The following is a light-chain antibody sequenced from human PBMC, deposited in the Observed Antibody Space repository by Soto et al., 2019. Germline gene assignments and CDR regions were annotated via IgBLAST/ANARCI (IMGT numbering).Light chain of an antibody. V-gene: IGLV2-11*01. CDR2: DVT. J-gene: IGLJ3*02. CDR3: CSYAGTSSWV. CDR1: SSDIGHYNY. Sequence: QSALSQPRSVSGSPGQSVTISCTGTSSDIGHYNYVSWYQQHPGSAPKLMIYDVTKRPAGVPDRFSGSKSGNTASLAISGLQVEDAADYYCCSYAGTSSWVFGGGTKLTVL.